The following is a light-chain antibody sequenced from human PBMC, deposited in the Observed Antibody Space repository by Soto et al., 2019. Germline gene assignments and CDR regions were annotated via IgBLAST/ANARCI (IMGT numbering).Light chain of an antibody. CDR3: QQFNSYPLT. V-gene: IGKV1-9*01. J-gene: IGKJ4*01. CDR1: QGIASS. Sequence: DLPLTQSPSFLSASVGDRVTITCRASQGIASSLAWYQQKAGKAPKLLIYAASTLESGVPSRFSGSGPGTEFTLTISSLQPEDFGIYYCQQFNSYPLTFGGGTKVEIK. CDR2: AAS.